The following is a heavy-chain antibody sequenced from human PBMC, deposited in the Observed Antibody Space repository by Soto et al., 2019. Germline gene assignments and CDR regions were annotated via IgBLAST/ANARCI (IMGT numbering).Heavy chain of an antibody. CDR3: ARPHYYDSSGYYPNFDY. J-gene: IGHJ4*02. CDR1: GYTFTTYA. D-gene: IGHD3-22*01. Sequence: ASVKVSCKASGYTFTTYAMHWVRQAPGQRLERMGWINADNSDTKYSQKFQGRVTITSYTSTSTAYMELSSLRSEDTAVYYCARPHYYDSSGYYPNFDYWGQGTLVTVSS. V-gene: IGHV1-3*01. CDR2: INADNSDT.